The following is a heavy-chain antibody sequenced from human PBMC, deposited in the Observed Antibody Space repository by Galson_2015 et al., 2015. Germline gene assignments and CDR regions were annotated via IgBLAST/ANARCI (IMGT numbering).Heavy chain of an antibody. CDR1: GVTFSSYA. V-gene: IGHV1-69*05. CDR3: AKVEGVAASGTVREYFDP. J-gene: IGHJ5*02. Sequence: SVRLSCKASGVTFSSYAMSWVRQAPGQGLEWMGGIISVFGTAYYAQKVKGRVTISTDEAKSTVYMELSSLRAEDTAVYYCAKVEGVAASGTVREYFDPWGQGTLVTVSS. D-gene: IGHD2-15*01. CDR2: IISVFGTA.